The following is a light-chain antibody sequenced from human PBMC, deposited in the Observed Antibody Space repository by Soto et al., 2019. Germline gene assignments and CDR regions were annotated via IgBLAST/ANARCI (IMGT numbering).Light chain of an antibody. Sequence: QAVVTQEPSLTVSPGGTVTLTCDSSTGAVTSGHYPYWFQQKPGQAPRTLIYDTSKRHSWTSARFSGSLVWGKAALTLSGAQPEDEAEYYCLLYYSGAYVFGTGTKVTVL. CDR3: LLYYSGAYV. V-gene: IGLV7-46*01. CDR2: DTS. CDR1: TGAVTSGHY. J-gene: IGLJ1*01.